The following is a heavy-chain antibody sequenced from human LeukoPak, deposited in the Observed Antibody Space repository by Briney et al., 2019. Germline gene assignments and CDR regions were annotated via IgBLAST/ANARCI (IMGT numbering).Heavy chain of an antibody. D-gene: IGHD3-22*01. V-gene: IGHV3-7*03. CDR1: GFTFSNYW. J-gene: IGHJ4*02. CDR2: IKQDGSEK. Sequence: LPGGSLRLSCAASGFTFSNYWMSWVRQAPGKGLEWVANIKQDGSEKCYVDSVKGRFTISRDNAENSLSLQMNSLRAEDTAVYYCASAGGDSRSPLPFYYWGQGTLVTVSS. CDR3: ASAGGDSRSPLPFYY.